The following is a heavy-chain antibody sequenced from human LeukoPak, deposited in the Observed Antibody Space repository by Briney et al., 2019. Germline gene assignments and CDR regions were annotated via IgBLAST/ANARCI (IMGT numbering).Heavy chain of an antibody. Sequence: GGSLRLSCAAAGFTFSSYGMHWVRQAPGKGLEWVAFIRYDGSNKYYADSVKGRFTISRDNSKNTLYLQMNSLRAEDTAVYYCAKDPEHIVVVTAFDYWGQGTLVTVSS. J-gene: IGHJ4*02. D-gene: IGHD2-21*02. CDR3: AKDPEHIVVVTAFDY. CDR2: IRYDGSNK. V-gene: IGHV3-30*02. CDR1: GFTFSSYG.